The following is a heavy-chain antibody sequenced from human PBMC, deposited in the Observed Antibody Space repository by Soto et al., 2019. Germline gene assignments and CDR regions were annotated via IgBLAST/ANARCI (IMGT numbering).Heavy chain of an antibody. CDR2: IGSAGDT. CDR1: GFTFSSYD. D-gene: IGHD6-19*01. Sequence: EVQLVESGGGLVQPGGSLRLSCAASGFTFSSYDMHWVRQATGKGLEWVSAIGSAGDTYYPGSVQGRFTISSENANNSLYLTMNSLRADDTDVYYCARGKSCGWYFFDYWGQGTLVTVSS. CDR3: ARGKSCGWYFFDY. V-gene: IGHV3-13*01. J-gene: IGHJ4*02.